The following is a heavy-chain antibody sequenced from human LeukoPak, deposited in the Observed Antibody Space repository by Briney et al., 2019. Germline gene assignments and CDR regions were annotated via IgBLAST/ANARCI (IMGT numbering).Heavy chain of an antibody. CDR1: GFTFSTYA. CDR2: ISASYGST. J-gene: IGHJ3*01. Sequence: PGGSLRLSCAASGFTFSTYAMSWVRQAPGKGLEWVSCISASYGSTYYADSVKGRLTISRDNSKNTLYLQMNSLRAEDTAVYYCAKDYYYDPVDAFDVWGQGTMDSVSS. D-gene: IGHD3-22*01. CDR3: AKDYYYDPVDAFDV. V-gene: IGHV3-23*01.